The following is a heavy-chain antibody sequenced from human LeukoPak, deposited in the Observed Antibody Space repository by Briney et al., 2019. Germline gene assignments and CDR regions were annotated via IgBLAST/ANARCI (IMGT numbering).Heavy chain of an antibody. CDR1: GGTFSSYA. J-gene: IGHJ4*02. V-gene: IGHV1-69*05. Sequence: GASVKVSCKASGGTFSSYAISWVRQAPGQGLEWMGGIIPIFGTANYAQKFQGRVTITTDESTSTAYMELSSLRSEDTAVYYCARGLQQLDYFDYWGQGTLVTVSS. D-gene: IGHD6-13*01. CDR2: IIPIFGTA. CDR3: ARGLQQLDYFDY.